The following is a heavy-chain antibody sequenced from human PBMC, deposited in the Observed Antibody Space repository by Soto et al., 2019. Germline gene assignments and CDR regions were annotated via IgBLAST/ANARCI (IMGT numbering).Heavy chain of an antibody. CDR3: ARDLKWELLAGRLDY. V-gene: IGHV3-30-3*01. CDR1: GFTFSSYA. J-gene: IGHJ4*02. D-gene: IGHD1-26*01. CDR2: ISYDGSNK. Sequence: QVQLVESGGGVVQPGRSLRLSCAASGFTFSSYAMHWVRQAPGKGLDWVAVISYDGSNKYYADSVKGRFTISRDNSKNTLYLQMNSLRAEDTAVYYCARDLKWELLAGRLDYWGQGTLVTVSS.